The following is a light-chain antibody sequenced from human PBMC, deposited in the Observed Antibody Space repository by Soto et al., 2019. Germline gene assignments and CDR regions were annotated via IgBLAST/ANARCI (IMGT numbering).Light chain of an antibody. Sequence: EIVLTQSPGTLSLSPGERATLSCRASQSLTSNYLAWYQQKPGQAPRLLIYGASSRATGIPDRFSGSGSGTAFTLTISRLEPEDFALYYCQQYESSPPSYTFGQGTKLEIK. CDR3: QQYESSPPSYT. CDR2: GAS. J-gene: IGKJ2*01. CDR1: QSLTSNY. V-gene: IGKV3-20*01.